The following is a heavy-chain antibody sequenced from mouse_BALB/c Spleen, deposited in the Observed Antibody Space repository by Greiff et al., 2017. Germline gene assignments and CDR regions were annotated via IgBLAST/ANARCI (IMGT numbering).Heavy chain of an antibody. J-gene: IGHJ4*01. D-gene: IGHD2-4*01. Sequence: VQLQQSGAELVRPGTSVKVSCKASGYAFTNYLIEWVKQRPGQGLEWIGVINPGSGGTNYNEKFKGKATLTADKSSSTAYMQLSSLTSDDSAVYFCARSPIYYEYDNYAMDYWGQGISVTVSS. CDR2: INPGSGGT. CDR1: GYAFTNYL. V-gene: IGHV1-54*01. CDR3: ARSPIYYEYDNYAMDY.